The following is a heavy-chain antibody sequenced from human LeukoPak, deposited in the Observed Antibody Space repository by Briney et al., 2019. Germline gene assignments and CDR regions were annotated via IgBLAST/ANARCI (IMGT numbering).Heavy chain of an antibody. CDR3: ARELTMVRGSGYFDY. Sequence: GASVKVSCKASGYTFTNYYMHWVRQAPGQGLEWMGVFNPSGGSTNYAQKFQGRVTMTRDTSISTAYMELSRLRSDDTAVYYCARELTMVRGSGYFDYWGQGTLVTVSS. CDR1: GYTFTNYY. CDR2: FNPSGGST. V-gene: IGHV1-2*02. D-gene: IGHD3-10*01. J-gene: IGHJ4*02.